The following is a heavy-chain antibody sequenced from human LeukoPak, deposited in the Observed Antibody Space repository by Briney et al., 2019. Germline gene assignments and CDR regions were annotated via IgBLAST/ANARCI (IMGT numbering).Heavy chain of an antibody. CDR3: ARGSWYSGSYYLDY. CDR2: MNPNSGNT. CDR1: GDTFSSYT. J-gene: IGHJ4*02. Sequence: ASVKVSCKASGDTFSSYTISWVRQAPGQGLEWMGWMNPNSGNTGYAQKFQGRVTMTRNTSISTAYMELSSLRSEDTAVYYCARGSWYSGSYYLDYWGQGTLVTVSS. D-gene: IGHD1-26*01. V-gene: IGHV1-8*01.